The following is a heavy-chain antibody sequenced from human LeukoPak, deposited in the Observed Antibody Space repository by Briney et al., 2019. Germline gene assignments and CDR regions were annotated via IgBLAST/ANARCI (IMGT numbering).Heavy chain of an antibody. CDR1: GFTLSTNA. J-gene: IGHJ4*02. CDR3: AKDVGKWESLHFFDY. D-gene: IGHD1-26*01. CDR2: ISGSGAST. Sequence: GGSLRLSCLTSGFTLSTNAMSWVRQAPGKGLEWISGISGSGASTYYADSVKGRFTISRDDSRNTLYLQMNSLRGDDAAVYYCAKDVGKWESLHFFDYWGQGTLVTVSS. V-gene: IGHV3-23*01.